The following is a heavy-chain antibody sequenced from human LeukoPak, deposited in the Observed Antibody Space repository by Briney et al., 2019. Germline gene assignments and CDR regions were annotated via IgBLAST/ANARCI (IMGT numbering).Heavy chain of an antibody. J-gene: IGHJ4*02. CDR2: ISYDGSNK. CDR1: GFTFSSYG. D-gene: IGHD5-18*01. V-gene: IGHV3-30*18. Sequence: GRSLRLSCAASGFTFSSYGMHWVRQAPGKGLEWVAVISYDGSNKYYADSVKGRFTISRDNSKNALYLQMNSLRAEDTAAYYCAKPRLGYSYGYPELDYWGQGTLVTVSS. CDR3: AKPRLGYSYGYPELDY.